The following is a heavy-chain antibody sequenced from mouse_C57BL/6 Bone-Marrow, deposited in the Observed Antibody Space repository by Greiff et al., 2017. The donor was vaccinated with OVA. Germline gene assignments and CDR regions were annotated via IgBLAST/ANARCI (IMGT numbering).Heavy chain of an antibody. D-gene: IGHD2-4*01. Sequence: QVQLQQSGPELVKPGASVKISCKASGFAFTSSCMNWVQQRPGKGLEWIGRIYPGDGDTNYNGKFKGKATLTADKSSSTAYMQLSSLTSEDSAVYYCATDYDYFDCWGKGTTLTVSS. CDR3: ATDYDYFDC. J-gene: IGHJ2*01. V-gene: IGHV1-82*01. CDR1: GFAFTSSC. CDR2: IYPGDGDT.